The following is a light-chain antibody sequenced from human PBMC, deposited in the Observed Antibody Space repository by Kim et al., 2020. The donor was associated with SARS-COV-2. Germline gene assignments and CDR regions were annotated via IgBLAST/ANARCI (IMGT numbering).Light chain of an antibody. Sequence: SPGERATLSCRAGQSIRSNLAWYQQKPGQAPRLLIYAASTRATGIPARFSGSGSGTEFTLTISSLQSEDFALYYCQQYNNWPPLTFGGGTKVDIK. CDR2: AAS. J-gene: IGKJ4*01. CDR1: QSIRSN. CDR3: QQYNNWPPLT. V-gene: IGKV3-15*01.